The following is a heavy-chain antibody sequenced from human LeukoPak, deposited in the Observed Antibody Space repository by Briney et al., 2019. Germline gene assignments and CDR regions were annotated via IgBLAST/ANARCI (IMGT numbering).Heavy chain of an antibody. CDR1: GFTFSTYG. J-gene: IGHJ5*02. D-gene: IGHD1-26*01. CDR3: AKESSGNYFNCFDP. Sequence: PGGSLRLSCAASGFTFSTYGMHWVRQAPGKGLEWVAFIWNDGNNKYYADSVKGRFTISRDNSNNILYLQMNSLRAEDTALYYCAKESSGNYFNCFDPWGQGTLVTVSS. V-gene: IGHV3-30*02. CDR2: IWNDGNNK.